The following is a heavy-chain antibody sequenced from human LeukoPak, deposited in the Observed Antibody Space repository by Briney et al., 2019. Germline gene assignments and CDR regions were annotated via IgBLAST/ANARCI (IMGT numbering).Heavy chain of an antibody. Sequence: GGSLRLSCAASGFTFSSYGMHGVRQAPGKGLEWVAVIWYDGSNKYYADSVKGRFTISRDNSKNTLYLQMNSLRAEDTAVYYCARENHSGYYRFDYWGQGTLVTVSS. CDR2: IWYDGSNK. D-gene: IGHD3-22*01. V-gene: IGHV3-33*01. CDR3: ARENHSGYYRFDY. J-gene: IGHJ4*02. CDR1: GFTFSSYG.